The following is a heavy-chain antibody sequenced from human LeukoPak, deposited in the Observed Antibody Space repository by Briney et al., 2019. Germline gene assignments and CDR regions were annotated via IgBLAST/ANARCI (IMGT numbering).Heavy chain of an antibody. J-gene: IGHJ6*02. CDR1: GFTVSSNY. CDR2: IVGRGSTI. V-gene: IGHV3-11*01. CDR3: ARGGHWLTDAMDV. Sequence: GGSLRLSCAASGFTVSSNYMSWVRQAPGKGLEWISHIVGRGSTISYADSVKGRFTISRDNAKNSLYLQVNSLRAEDTAVYYCARGGHWLTDAMDVWGQGTTVIVSS. D-gene: IGHD3-9*01.